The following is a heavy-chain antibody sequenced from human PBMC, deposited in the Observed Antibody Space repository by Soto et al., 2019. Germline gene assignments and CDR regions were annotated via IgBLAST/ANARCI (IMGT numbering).Heavy chain of an antibody. D-gene: IGHD6-19*01. CDR1: GFTFSSYA. Sequence: GGSLRLSCAASGFTFSSYAMHWVRQAPGKGLEWVAVISYDGSNKYYADSVKGRFTISRDNSKNTLYLQMNSLRAEDTAVYYCARAKWLVDAFDIWGERTMVTVSS. CDR3: ARAKWLVDAFDI. J-gene: IGHJ3*02. V-gene: IGHV3-30-3*01. CDR2: ISYDGSNK.